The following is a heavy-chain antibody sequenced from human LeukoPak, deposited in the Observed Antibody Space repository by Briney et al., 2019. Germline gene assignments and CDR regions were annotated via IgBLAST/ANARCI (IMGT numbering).Heavy chain of an antibody. CDR2: ISYDGSNK. CDR1: GFTFSSYA. Sequence: PGRSLRLSCAASGFTFSSYAMHWVRQAPGKGLEXVAVISYDGSNKYYADSVKGRFTISRDNSKNTLYLQMNSLRAEDTAVYYCAREGGYDSAPDYWGQGTLVTVSS. J-gene: IGHJ4*02. V-gene: IGHV3-30*04. CDR3: AREGGYDSAPDY. D-gene: IGHD5-12*01.